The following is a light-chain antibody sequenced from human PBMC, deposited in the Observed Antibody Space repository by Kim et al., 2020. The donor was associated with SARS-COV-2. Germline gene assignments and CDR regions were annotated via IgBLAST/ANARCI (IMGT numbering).Light chain of an antibody. V-gene: IGLV1-44*01. Sequence: GQRVTISCSGSSSNIGSNTVNWYQRLPGTAPKLLIYSNTQRPSGVPDRFSGSKSGTSASLAITGLQAEDEADYSCQSYDSSLSHAVFGGGTQLTVL. CDR3: QSYDSSLSHAV. J-gene: IGLJ7*01. CDR1: SSNIGSNT. CDR2: SNT.